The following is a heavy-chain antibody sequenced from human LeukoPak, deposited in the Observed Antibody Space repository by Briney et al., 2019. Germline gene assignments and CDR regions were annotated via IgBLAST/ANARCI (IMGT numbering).Heavy chain of an antibody. Sequence: PSETLSLTCTVSGGSISSSSYYWGWIRQPPGKGLEWIGSIYYSGSTYYNPSLKSRVTISVDTSKNQFSLKLSSVTAADTAVYYCARDYRVVRWDYWGQGTLVTVSS. J-gene: IGHJ4*02. V-gene: IGHV4-39*07. CDR3: ARDYRVVRWDY. CDR1: GGSISSSSYY. D-gene: IGHD2-15*01. CDR2: IYYSGST.